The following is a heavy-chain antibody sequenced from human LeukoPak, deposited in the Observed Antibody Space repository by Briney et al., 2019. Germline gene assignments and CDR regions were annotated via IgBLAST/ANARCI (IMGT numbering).Heavy chain of an antibody. CDR1: GGSISGSSYY. D-gene: IGHD3-22*01. J-gene: IGHJ4*02. CDR2: IYYSGNT. Sequence: SETLSLTCTVSGGSISGSSYYWSWIRQPPGKGLEWIGSIYYSGNTYYNPSLKSRVTISVDTSKNQFSLKLSSVTAADTALYYCARHNYDSSGYQFWGQGTLVTVSS. V-gene: IGHV4-39*01. CDR3: ARHNYDSSGYQF.